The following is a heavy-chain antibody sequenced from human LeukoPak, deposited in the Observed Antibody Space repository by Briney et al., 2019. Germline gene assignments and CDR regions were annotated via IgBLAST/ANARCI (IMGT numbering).Heavy chain of an antibody. D-gene: IGHD3/OR15-3a*01. Sequence: PSETLSLTCAVSGGSISSSNWWSWVRQPPGKGLEWIGEIYHSGSTNYNPSLKSRVIISVDKSKNQFSLRLTSVTAADTAVYYCARQTGSGLFILPGGQGTLVTVSS. CDR2: IYHSGST. V-gene: IGHV4-4*02. CDR3: ARQTGSGLFILP. CDR1: GGSISSSNW. J-gene: IGHJ4*02.